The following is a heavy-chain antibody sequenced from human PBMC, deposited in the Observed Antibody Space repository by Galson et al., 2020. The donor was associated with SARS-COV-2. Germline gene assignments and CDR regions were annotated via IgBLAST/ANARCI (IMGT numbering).Heavy chain of an antibody. CDR3: ARRSRVPYGPQFDD. Sequence: GESLKISCEASGFTFSSYTMDWVRQAPGKGLEWVSSINSITDDKYYADSVKGRSTISRDNAKNSLYLQMNSLRAEDTAVYYCARRSRVPYGPQFDDWGQGTLVIVSS. CDR1: GFTFSSYT. V-gene: IGHV3-21*01. J-gene: IGHJ4*02. CDR2: INSITDDK. D-gene: IGHD4-17*01.